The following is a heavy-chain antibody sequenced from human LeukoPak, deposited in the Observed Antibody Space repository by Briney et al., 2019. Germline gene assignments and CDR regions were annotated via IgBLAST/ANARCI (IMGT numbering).Heavy chain of an antibody. CDR2: ITGSGVTT. V-gene: IGHV3-48*04. Sequence: PGGSLRLSCAASGFAFSNYGINWVRQAPGKGLEWVSGITGSGVTTYYADSVKGRFTISRDNAKNSLYLQMNSLRPDDTALYYCSTDPRLLIYWGHGTLVTVSS. CDR3: STDPRLLIY. D-gene: IGHD2-8*01. J-gene: IGHJ4*01. CDR1: GFAFSNYG.